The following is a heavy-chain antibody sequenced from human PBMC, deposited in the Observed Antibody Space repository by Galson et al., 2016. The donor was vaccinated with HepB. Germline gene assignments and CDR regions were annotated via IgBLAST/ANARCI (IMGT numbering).Heavy chain of an antibody. V-gene: IGHV1-69*13. D-gene: IGHD6-13*01. J-gene: IGHJ6*02. CDR1: GYTFRNYV. CDR3: ARSAPSGLNHHYYYGMDV. CDR2: IIPMFGTP. Sequence: SVKVSCKASGYTFRNYVISWVRQAPGQGLEWMGGIIPMFGTPYYAHNFRGRVTINADESTSTGYMALSSLRSEDTAVYYCARSAPSGLNHHYYYGMDVWGHGTTVTVSS.